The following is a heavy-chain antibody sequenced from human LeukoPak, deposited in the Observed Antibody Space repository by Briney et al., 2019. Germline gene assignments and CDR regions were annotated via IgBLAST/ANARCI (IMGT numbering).Heavy chain of an antibody. CDR2: IYSSGSI. Sequence: PSETLSLTCTVFGGSLSNYYWVWVRQPPGKGLEWIGLIYSSGSIKYNPPLKSRLTISLDTSKNQISLKLTSVTAADTAIYYCARQFEFWGQGTLVTVSS. J-gene: IGHJ4*02. V-gene: IGHV4-59*08. CDR3: ARQFEF. CDR1: GGSLSNYY.